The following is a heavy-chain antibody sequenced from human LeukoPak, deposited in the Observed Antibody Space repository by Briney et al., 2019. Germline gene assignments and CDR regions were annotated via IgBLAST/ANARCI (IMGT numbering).Heavy chain of an antibody. Sequence: GGSLRLSCAASGFTFGSYAMSWVRQAPGKGLEWVSYISGRGGSAFYADSVKGRLTIPRDNSKNTLFLQMNSLRAEDTAMYYCVKGGTDYDFWNDSSYSYYFDFWGQGTLVTVSS. J-gene: IGHJ4*02. CDR3: VKGGTDYDFWNDSSYSYYFDF. CDR1: GFTFGSYA. D-gene: IGHD3-3*01. CDR2: ISGRGGSA. V-gene: IGHV3-23*01.